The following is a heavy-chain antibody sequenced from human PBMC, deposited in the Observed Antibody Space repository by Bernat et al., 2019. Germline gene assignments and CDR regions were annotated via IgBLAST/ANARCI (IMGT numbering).Heavy chain of an antibody. D-gene: IGHD3-16*01. CDR2: ITYSGGRA. CDR1: GFTFSSSD. V-gene: IGHV3-23*01. Sequence: EVQLLESGGGDLVQPGGSLRLSCAASGFTFSSSDMSWVRQAPGKGLEWVSGITYSGGRAFYADSVKGRFTISRDNSKNTLFLQMNSLGAEDTAAYYCAGGPHNGCFYYWGQGTLVTVSP. CDR3: AGGPHNGCFYY. J-gene: IGHJ4*02.